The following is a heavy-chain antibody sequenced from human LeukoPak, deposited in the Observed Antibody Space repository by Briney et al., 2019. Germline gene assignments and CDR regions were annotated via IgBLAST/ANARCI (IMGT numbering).Heavy chain of an antibody. CDR3: ARSGYSGYDTNWFDP. CDR1: GYSISSGYY. D-gene: IGHD5-12*01. Sequence: PSETLSLTCTVSGYSISSGYYWGWIRQPPGKGLEWIGSIYHSGSTYYNPSLKSRVTISVDTSKNQFSLKLSSVTAADTAVYYCARSGYSGYDTNWFDPWGQGTLVTVSS. J-gene: IGHJ5*02. V-gene: IGHV4-38-2*02. CDR2: IYHSGST.